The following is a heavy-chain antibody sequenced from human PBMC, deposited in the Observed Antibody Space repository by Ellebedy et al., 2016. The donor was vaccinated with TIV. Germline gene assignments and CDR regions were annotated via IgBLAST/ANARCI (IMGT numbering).Heavy chain of an antibody. CDR2: IRSYSGET. CDR1: GSTFSSYA. CDR3: ARGRLDAY. J-gene: IGHJ4*02. Sequence: GESLKISXAASGSTFSSYAMNWVRQAPGKGLEWLSFIRSYSGETYYADSVQGRFTISRDNAKNSVYLQMNSLTAEDTAVYYCARGRLDAYWGQGTLVTVSS. V-gene: IGHV3-21*01.